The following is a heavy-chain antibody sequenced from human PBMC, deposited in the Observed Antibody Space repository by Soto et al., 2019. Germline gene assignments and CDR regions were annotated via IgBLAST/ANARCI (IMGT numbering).Heavy chain of an antibody. CDR3: ARDGVVVIAFKRNSGGNAFDI. CDR2: ISSSSSYI. V-gene: IGHV3-21*01. J-gene: IGHJ3*02. CDR1: GFTFSSYS. Sequence: EVQLVESGGGLVKPGGSLRLSCAASGFTFSSYSMNWVRKAPGKGLEWVSSISSSSSYIYYADSVKGRFTISRDNAKNSLYLQMNSLRAEDTAVYYCARDGVVVIAFKRNSGGNAFDIWGQGTMVTVSS. D-gene: IGHD2-21*01.